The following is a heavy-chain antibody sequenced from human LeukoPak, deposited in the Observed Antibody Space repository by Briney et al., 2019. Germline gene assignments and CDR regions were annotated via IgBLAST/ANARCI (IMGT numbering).Heavy chain of an antibody. CDR2: ISVASNT. V-gene: IGHV3-23*01. J-gene: IGHJ4*02. Sequence: GSLRLSCAASGLAFSSYAMSWVRQAPGKGLEWVSTISVASNTFYADSVKGRFTISRDNSRNTVYLQMTSLRADDTAVYYCADYGVSGVRNNFYWGQGTLVTVSS. CDR3: ADYGVSGVRNNFY. CDR1: GLAFSSYA. D-gene: IGHD3-3*01.